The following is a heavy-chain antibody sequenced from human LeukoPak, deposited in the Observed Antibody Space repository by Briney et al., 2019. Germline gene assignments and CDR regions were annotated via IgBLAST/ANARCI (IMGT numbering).Heavy chain of an antibody. D-gene: IGHD6-13*01. CDR3: ARVRTWGSSWYGEIDY. CDR1: GFTFSSYG. V-gene: IGHV3-30*03. Sequence: PGGSLRLSCAASGFTFSSYGMHWVRQAPGKGLEWVAVISYDGSNKYYADSVKGRFTISRDNSKNTLYLQMNSLRAEDTAVYYCARVRTWGSSWYGEIDYWGQGTLVTVSS. J-gene: IGHJ4*02. CDR2: ISYDGSNK.